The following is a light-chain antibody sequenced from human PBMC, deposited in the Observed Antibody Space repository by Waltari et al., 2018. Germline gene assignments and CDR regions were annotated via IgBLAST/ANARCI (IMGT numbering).Light chain of an antibody. CDR2: HAS. CDR1: QRISKY. J-gene: IGKJ1*01. Sequence: EIVLTQSPGTLSLSSGARATLSCRTIQRISKYLARYQQKPGQAPRLPIYHASSRATGIPDRFSGSGSGTDFSLTIIRLEPEDFAVYYCQHYVSLPVTFGQGTKVEIK. V-gene: IGKV3-20*01. CDR3: QHYVSLPVT.